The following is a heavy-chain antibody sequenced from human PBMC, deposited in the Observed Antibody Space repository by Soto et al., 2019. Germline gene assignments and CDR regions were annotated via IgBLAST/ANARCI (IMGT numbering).Heavy chain of an antibody. CDR3: AREYSSGTTLDY. CDR1: GFTFNSYV. CDR2: ISGPGGST. Sequence: EVQLLESGGGLVQPGGSLRLSCAASGFTFNSYVMNWVRQAPGKGLEWVSAISGPGGSTYYADSVKGRFAISRDNSKNTLYLQMNSLRAEDTAVYYCAREYSSGTTLDYWGQGALVTVSS. D-gene: IGHD6-19*01. J-gene: IGHJ4*02. V-gene: IGHV3-23*01.